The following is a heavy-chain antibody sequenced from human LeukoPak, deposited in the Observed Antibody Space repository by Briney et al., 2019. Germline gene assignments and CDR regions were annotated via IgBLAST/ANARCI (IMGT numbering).Heavy chain of an antibody. D-gene: IGHD2-2*01. CDR3: ARDKAPYCSSTSCYLRWFDP. J-gene: IGHJ5*02. Sequence: ASVKVSCKSSGYTFSSYGITWVRQAPGQGLEWMGWISAYNGYTDYSQKLQGRVTMTTDTSTSTVYMELRSLRSDDTAVYYCARDKAPYCSSTSCYLRWFDPWGQGTLVTVSS. CDR1: GYTFSSYG. V-gene: IGHV1-18*01. CDR2: ISAYNGYT.